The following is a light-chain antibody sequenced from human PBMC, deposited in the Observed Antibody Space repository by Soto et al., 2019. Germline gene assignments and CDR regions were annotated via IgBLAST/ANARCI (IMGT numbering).Light chain of an antibody. V-gene: IGKV2-28*01. Sequence: DIVMTQSPVSLSVTPGEPASISCRSSQSLLHSNGYNYLGWFLQKPGQSPQLLIYLGSGRASGVPDRFSGSGSGXDFTLKISRVEXXXXGVYYCMQVLQTPLTFGGGTKVEIK. CDR1: QSLLHSNGYNY. J-gene: IGKJ4*01. CDR3: MQVLQTPLT. CDR2: LGS.